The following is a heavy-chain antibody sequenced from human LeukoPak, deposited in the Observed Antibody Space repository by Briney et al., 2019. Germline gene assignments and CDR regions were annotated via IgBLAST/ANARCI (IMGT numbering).Heavy chain of an antibody. D-gene: IGHD4-11*01. CDR3: ATLQAPLDY. V-gene: IGHV3-9*01. J-gene: IGHJ4*02. CDR2: ISWNSGTI. CDR1: GVTFGDYD. Sequence: GGSLRLSCAASGVTFGDYDRNWVRQAPGKGLEWVSGISWNSGTIGYADSVQGRFAISRDNAHNPLYLQMNRLRAEDTDLYSCATLQAPLDYWGQGTLVTVSS.